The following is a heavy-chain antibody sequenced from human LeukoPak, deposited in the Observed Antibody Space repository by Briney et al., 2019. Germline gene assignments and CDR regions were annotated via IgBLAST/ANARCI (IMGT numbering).Heavy chain of an antibody. CDR1: GVSITSYY. J-gene: IGHJ4*02. V-gene: IGHV4-59*12. CDR2: IYYSGNT. Sequence: PSETLSLTCTVSGVSITSYYWSWIRQPPGKGLEWIGSIYYSGNTNYNPSLKSRVTMSVDTSKNQFSLKLSSVTAADTAVYYCARGRSSGWPFDYWGQGTLVTVSS. CDR3: ARGRSSGWPFDY. D-gene: IGHD6-19*01.